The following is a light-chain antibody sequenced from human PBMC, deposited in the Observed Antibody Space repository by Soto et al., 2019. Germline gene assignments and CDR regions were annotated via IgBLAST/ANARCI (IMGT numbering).Light chain of an antibody. CDR2: RNN. CDR3: ATWDDSLSGLVV. CDR1: SSNIGSHD. J-gene: IGLJ2*01. Sequence: QSVLTQPPSASGTPGQRVTISCSGSSSNIGSHDVHWYQQVPGTAPKLLIYRNNQRPSGVPDRFSGSKSGTSASLANSGLRSEDEGDYYCATWDDSLSGLVVFGGGTKLTVL. V-gene: IGLV1-47*01.